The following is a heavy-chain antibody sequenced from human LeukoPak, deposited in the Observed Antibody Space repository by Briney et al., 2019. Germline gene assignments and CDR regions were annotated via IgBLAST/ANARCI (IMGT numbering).Heavy chain of an antibody. V-gene: IGHV4-61*02. CDR2: IYTSGST. J-gene: IGHJ4*02. Sequence: SETLSLTCTVSGGSISSGSYYWSWIRQPAGKGLEWIGRIYTSGSTNYNPSLKSRVTISVDTSKNQFSLKLSSVTAADTAVYYCARDPTTVVKRYFDYWGQGTLVTVSS. D-gene: IGHD4-23*01. CDR3: ARDPTTVVKRYFDY. CDR1: GGSISSGSYY.